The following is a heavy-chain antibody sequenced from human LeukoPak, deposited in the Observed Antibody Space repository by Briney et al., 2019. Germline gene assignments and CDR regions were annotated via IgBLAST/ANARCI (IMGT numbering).Heavy chain of an antibody. J-gene: IGHJ4*02. V-gene: IGHV4-59*01. CDR3: AELPRIYSSGCIDY. D-gene: IGHD6-19*01. CDR2: IYYSGTT. CDR1: GGSISSYY. Sequence: SETLSLTCTVSGGSISSYYWSWIRQPPGKGLEWIGYIYYSGTTNYNPSLKSRVTISVDTSKNQFSLKLSSVTAADTAVYYCAELPRIYSSGCIDYWGQGTLVTVSS.